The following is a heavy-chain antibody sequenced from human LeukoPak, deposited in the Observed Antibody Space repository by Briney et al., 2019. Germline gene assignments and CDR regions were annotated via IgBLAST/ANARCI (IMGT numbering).Heavy chain of an antibody. D-gene: IGHD5-18*01. V-gene: IGHV4-59*08. Sequence: SETLSLTCTVSGGSISSYYWSWIRQPPGKGLEWIGYIYDSGGTNYDPSLKSRLTISVDTSKNQFSLKLRSVTAADTAVYYCARHSSGYSYDYWGQGTLVTVSS. CDR1: GGSISSYY. J-gene: IGHJ4*02. CDR2: IYDSGGT. CDR3: ARHSSGYSYDY.